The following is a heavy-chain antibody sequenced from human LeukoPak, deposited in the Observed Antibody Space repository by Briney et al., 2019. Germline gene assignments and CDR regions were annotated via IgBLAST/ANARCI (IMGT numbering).Heavy chain of an antibody. CDR2: INHSGST. D-gene: IGHD3-22*01. J-gene: IGHJ4*02. CDR3: ASGGSSGYYSGFDY. CDR1: GGSFSGYY. Sequence: SETLSLTCAVYGGSFSGYYWSWIRQPPGKGLEWIGEINHSGSTNYNPSLKSRVTISVDTSKNQFSLKLSSVTAADTAVHYCASGGSSGYYSGFDYWGQGTLVTVSS. V-gene: IGHV4-34*01.